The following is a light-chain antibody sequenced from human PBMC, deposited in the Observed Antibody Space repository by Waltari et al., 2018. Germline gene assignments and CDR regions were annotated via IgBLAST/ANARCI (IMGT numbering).Light chain of an antibody. Sequence: QSALTQPASVSTSPGASITISCTATSSDVGDFNSVSWYQQHPGKAPKFMIYDVRNRPSGVSHRFSGSKSGNTASLTISGLQAEDEAVYYCSSFTTSSTLLFGGGTKLTVL. V-gene: IGLV2-14*03. CDR2: DVR. J-gene: IGLJ2*01. CDR1: SSDVGDFNS. CDR3: SSFTTSSTLL.